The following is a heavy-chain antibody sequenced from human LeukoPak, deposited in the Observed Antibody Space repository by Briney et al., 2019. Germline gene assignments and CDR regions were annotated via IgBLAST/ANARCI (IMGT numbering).Heavy chain of an antibody. CDR2: IYYSGST. Sequence: SETLSLTCTVSGGSISSYFWSWIRQPPGQRVEWFGYIYYSGSTNYNPSLQSRVTISVDTSKNHFSLKLSSVTAADTAVYYCERARVDSYDYWGQGTLVSVSS. CDR1: GGSISSYF. CDR3: ERARVDSYDY. J-gene: IGHJ4*02. D-gene: IGHD3-9*01. V-gene: IGHV4-59*01.